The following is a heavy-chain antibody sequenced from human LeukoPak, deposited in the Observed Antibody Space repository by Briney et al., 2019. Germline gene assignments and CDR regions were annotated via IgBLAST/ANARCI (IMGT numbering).Heavy chain of an antibody. V-gene: IGHV1-2*02. J-gene: IGHJ4*02. CDR2: INPNSGGT. CDR1: GFTFTAYY. CDR3: ARDLGMTVASTTDY. Sequence: ASVKVSCKTSGFTFTAYYIHWVRQAPGQGVEWVGCINPNSGGTNYAQSFQGRVTVTRDTSIDTAYMELSRLRSDDTAVYYCARDLGMTVASTTDYWGQGTLVTVSS. D-gene: IGHD6-19*01.